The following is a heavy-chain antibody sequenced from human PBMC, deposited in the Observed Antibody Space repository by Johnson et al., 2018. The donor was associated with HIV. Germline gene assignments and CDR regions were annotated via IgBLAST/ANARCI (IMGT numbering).Heavy chain of an antibody. Sequence: VHLVESGGGLVQPGGSLRLSCAASGFTFTNAWMTWVRQAPGKGLEWVGRIKSKTDGGTTDYAAPVKGKFSISRDDSKNTLYLQMNSLKTEDTAVYYCSTGFSSWAFDIWGQGTMVTVSS. D-gene: IGHD6-13*01. CDR2: IKSKTDGGTT. CDR1: GFTFTNAW. V-gene: IGHV3-15*05. J-gene: IGHJ3*02. CDR3: STGFSSWAFDI.